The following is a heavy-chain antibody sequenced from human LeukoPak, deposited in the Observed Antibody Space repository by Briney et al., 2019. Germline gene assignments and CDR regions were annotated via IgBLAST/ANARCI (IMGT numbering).Heavy chain of an antibody. J-gene: IGHJ5*02. CDR1: GGSISSYY. D-gene: IGHD3-10*01. Sequence: SETLSLTCTVSGGSISSYYWSWIRQPAGKGLEWIGRIYTSGSTNYNPSLKGRVTTSVDTSKNQFSLKLSSVTAADTAVYYCARDGSSSSGSGSYYYHWFDPWGQGTLVTVSS. CDR2: IYTSGST. V-gene: IGHV4-4*07. CDR3: ARDGSSSSGSGSYYYHWFDP.